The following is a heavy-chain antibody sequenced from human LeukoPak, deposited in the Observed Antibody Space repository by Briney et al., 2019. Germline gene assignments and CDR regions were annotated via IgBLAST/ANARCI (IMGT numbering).Heavy chain of an antibody. Sequence: PGGSLRLSCEVSGLTFSYVWMHWVRQTPGQGLVWVCRINTAGSTVYADPVKGRFTISRDNAKNMVYLQMNSLRTEDTAVYYCASFRDTDYWGRGTMVTVSS. CDR1: GLTFSYVW. J-gene: IGHJ3*01. CDR2: INTAGST. CDR3: ASFRDTDY. V-gene: IGHV3-74*01. D-gene: IGHD4-11*01.